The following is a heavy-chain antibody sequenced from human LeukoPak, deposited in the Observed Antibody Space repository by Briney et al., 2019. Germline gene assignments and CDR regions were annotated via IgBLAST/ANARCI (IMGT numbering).Heavy chain of an antibody. CDR2: IYNNGRT. CDR1: GDSVSNSRVY. J-gene: IGHJ3*02. Sequence: SETLSLTCSVSGDSVSNSRVYWGWIRQTPGEGLEWIGSIYNNGRTYYKSSLESRVTISVDTPKNQFSLKLTSVTAADTAVYYCARDSYYYGSGSSYDAFDIWGQGTMVTVSS. D-gene: IGHD3-10*01. CDR3: ARDSYYYGSGSSYDAFDI. V-gene: IGHV4-39*07.